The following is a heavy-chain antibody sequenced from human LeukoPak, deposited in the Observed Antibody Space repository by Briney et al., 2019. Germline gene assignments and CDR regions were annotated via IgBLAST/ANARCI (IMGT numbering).Heavy chain of an antibody. J-gene: IGHJ4*02. CDR1: GGSISSYY. V-gene: IGHV4-4*07. CDR2: IYTSGST. D-gene: IGHD4-17*01. Sequence: SETLSLTCTVSGGSISSYYWSWIRQPAGKGLEWIGRIYTSGSTNYNPSLKSRVTISVDTSKNQFSLKLSSVTAADTAVYYCARQTTVTQEIDYWGQGTLVTVSS. CDR3: ARQTTVTQEIDY.